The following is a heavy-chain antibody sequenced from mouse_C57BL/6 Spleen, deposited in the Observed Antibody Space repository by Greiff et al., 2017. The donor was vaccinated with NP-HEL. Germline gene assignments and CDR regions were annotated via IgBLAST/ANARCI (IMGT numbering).Heavy chain of an antibody. CDR3: ARSGDGYYPFLAY. J-gene: IGHJ3*01. CDR1: GYTFTSYW. D-gene: IGHD2-3*01. Sequence: QVQLQQPGAELVRPGTSVKLSCKASGYTFTSYWMHWVKQRPGQGLEWIGVIDPSDSYTNYNQKFKGKATLTVDTSSSTAYMQLSSLTSEDSAVYYCARSGDGYYPFLAYWGKGTLVTVSA. CDR2: IDPSDSYT. V-gene: IGHV1-59*01.